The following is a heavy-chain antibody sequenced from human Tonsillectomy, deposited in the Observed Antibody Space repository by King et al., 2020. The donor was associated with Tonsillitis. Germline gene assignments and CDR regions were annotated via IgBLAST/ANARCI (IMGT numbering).Heavy chain of an antibody. Sequence: QLVQSGAEVKKPGASVKVSCKASVYTLTDYYMHWVRQAPGQGLEWMGWINAKRGGTNYAQKFQGRVTMTRDTSISTAYMELSRVRSDDTAVYYCARDPTRGAETAEDAFDIWGQGTMVTAS. D-gene: IGHD1-1*01. CDR3: ARDPTRGAETAEDAFDI. J-gene: IGHJ3*02. CDR2: INAKRGGT. V-gene: IGHV1-2*02. CDR1: VYTLTDYY.